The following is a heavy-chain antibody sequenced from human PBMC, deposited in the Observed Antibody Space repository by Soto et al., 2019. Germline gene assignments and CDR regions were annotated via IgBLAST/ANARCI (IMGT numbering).Heavy chain of an antibody. CDR1: GGTFSSYA. V-gene: IGHV1-69*13. CDR2: IIPIFGTA. Sequence: SVKVSCKASGGTFSSYAISWVRQAPGQGLEWMGGIIPIFGTANYAQKFQGRVTITADESTSTAYMELSSRRSEEPAVEYCWRTPSRTVRYYYYYGMDVWGQGTTVTVSS. CDR3: WRTPSRTVRYYYYYGMDV. J-gene: IGHJ6*02. D-gene: IGHD1-1*01.